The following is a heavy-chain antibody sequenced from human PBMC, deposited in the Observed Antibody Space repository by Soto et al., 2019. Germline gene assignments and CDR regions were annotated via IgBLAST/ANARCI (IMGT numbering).Heavy chain of an antibody. Sequence: EVQLVESGGGLVQPGGSLRLSCVASGLTFSNYWMYWVRQAPGEGLVWVSRINSDGSVSSYADSVKGRLTISRNNVKNTLYLQMDSLRAEDTAVYYCARGDCVGGTCYSLAGSFYYYMDVWGKGTTVTVFS. CDR1: GLTFSNYW. CDR3: ARGDCVGGTCYSLAGSFYYYMDV. V-gene: IGHV3-74*01. CDR2: INSDGSVS. J-gene: IGHJ6*03. D-gene: IGHD2-15*01.